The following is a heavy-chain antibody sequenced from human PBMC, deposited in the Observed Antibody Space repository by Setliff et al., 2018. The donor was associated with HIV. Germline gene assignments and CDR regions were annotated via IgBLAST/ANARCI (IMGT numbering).Heavy chain of an antibody. CDR3: ARHRDPPGSSWIFYYYYMDL. CDR1: GGSISSYY. V-gene: IGHV4-59*04. Sequence: SETLSLTCTVSGGSISSYYWSWIRQPPGKRLEWLASIYSSGTTSYNPSLSSRLTISVDTSKNQVSLRLSSVTAADTGVYYCARHRDPPGSSWIFYYYYMDLWGAGTTVTVSS. CDR2: IYSSGTT. J-gene: IGHJ6*03. D-gene: IGHD6-13*01.